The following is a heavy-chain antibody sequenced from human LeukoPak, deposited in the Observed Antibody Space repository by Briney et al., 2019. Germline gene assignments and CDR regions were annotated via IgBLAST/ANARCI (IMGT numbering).Heavy chain of an antibody. CDR3: VKALSREYCGGDCYEVGLDY. CDR2: FSGRGGST. Sequence: GGSLRLPCRVSGFTFRSYAMSWVRRSPGKGLEGVSAFSGRGGSTYYADSVEGRFTISRDNSKNTLYLQMNSLRAEDTAVYYCVKALSREYCGGDCYEVGLDYWGQGTLVTVSS. J-gene: IGHJ4*02. CDR1: GFTFRSYA. V-gene: IGHV3-23*01. D-gene: IGHD2-21*02.